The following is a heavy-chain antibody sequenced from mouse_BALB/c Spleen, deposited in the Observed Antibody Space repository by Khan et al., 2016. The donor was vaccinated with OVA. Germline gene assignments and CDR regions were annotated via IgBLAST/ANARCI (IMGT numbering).Heavy chain of an antibody. CDR3: DRQPYEHYNIMDY. D-gene: IGHD1-1*01. CDR1: GFSLTNYG. CDR2: IWHDGST. V-gene: IGHV2-6-1*01. J-gene: IGHJ4*01. Sequence: QVQLKESGPGLVAPSQSLSITCTISGFSLTNYGVHWVRQPPGKGLEWLVVIWHDGSTTYNSALRSRLTISKDNSTSQAFFKLNSLQTDDTAVDFCDRQPYEHYNIMDYWGQGTLVTVSA.